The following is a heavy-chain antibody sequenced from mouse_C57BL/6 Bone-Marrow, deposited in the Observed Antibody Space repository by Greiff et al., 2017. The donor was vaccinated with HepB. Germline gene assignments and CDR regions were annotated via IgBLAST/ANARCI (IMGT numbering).Heavy chain of an antibody. Sequence: EVQLQQSGPGLVKPSQSLSLTCSVTGYSITSGYYWNWIRQFPGNKLEWMGYISYDGSNNYNPSLKNRISITRDTSKNQFFLKLNSVTTEDTATYYCARGGYGSSYGHWYFDVWGTGTTVTVSS. D-gene: IGHD1-1*01. V-gene: IGHV3-6*01. J-gene: IGHJ1*03. CDR1: GYSITSGYY. CDR3: ARGGYGSSYGHWYFDV. CDR2: ISYDGSN.